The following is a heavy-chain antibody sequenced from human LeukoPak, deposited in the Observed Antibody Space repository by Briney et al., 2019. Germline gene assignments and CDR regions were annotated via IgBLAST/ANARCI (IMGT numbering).Heavy chain of an antibody. J-gene: IGHJ4*02. CDR1: AFTFSSYN. Sequence: GGSLRLSCAASAFTFSSYNMHWVRQAPGKGLEWVALISYDGRNKYYADSVKGRFTISGDNSKTTLYLQMNSLRTEDTAIYYCVRGYGGYWFDYWGQGTLVTVSS. V-gene: IGHV3-30*04. CDR3: VRGYGGYWFDY. D-gene: IGHD3-10*01. CDR2: ISYDGRNK.